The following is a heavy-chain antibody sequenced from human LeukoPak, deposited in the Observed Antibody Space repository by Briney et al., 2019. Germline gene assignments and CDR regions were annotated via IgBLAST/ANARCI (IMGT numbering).Heavy chain of an antibody. CDR1: GDSVSTTNW. Sequence: SETLPLTCAASGDSVSTTNWWTWVRQTPGNGLEWIGEIYHTGNTNYNPSLRSRVNMSVDKPNNQFSLTLTSVTAADTAVYYCARERWGVVAASTYYYFYIDVWGKGTAVTVSS. D-gene: IGHD2-15*01. J-gene: IGHJ6*03. CDR3: ARERWGVVAASTYYYFYIDV. CDR2: IYHTGNT. V-gene: IGHV4-4*02.